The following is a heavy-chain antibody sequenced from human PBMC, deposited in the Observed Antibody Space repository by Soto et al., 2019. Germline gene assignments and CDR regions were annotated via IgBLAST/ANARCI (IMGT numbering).Heavy chain of an antibody. CDR3: ARGGYYDDSSGYYSTFDY. V-gene: IGHV1-69*06. J-gene: IGHJ4*02. Sequence: QVQLVQSGAEVKKPGSSVKVSCKASGGTFSSYAISWVRQAPGQGLEWMGGIIPIFGTANYAQKFQGRVTITADKSTSTAYMELSSLRSEDTAVYYCARGGYYDDSSGYYSTFDYWGQGTLVTVSS. CDR1: GGTFSSYA. CDR2: IIPIFGTA. D-gene: IGHD3-22*01.